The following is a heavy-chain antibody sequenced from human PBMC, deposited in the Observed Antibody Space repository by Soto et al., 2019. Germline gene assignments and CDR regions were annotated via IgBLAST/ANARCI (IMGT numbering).Heavy chain of an antibody. CDR3: ARGYGCSGGSCYFDY. CDR1: GYTFTSYA. J-gene: IGHJ4*02. V-gene: IGHV1-3*01. Sequence: ASGKVSCKASGYTFTSYAMHWVRQAPGQRLEWMGWINAGNGNTKYSQKFQGRVIITRDTSASTAYMELSSLRSEDTAVYYCARGYGCSGGSCYFDYWGQGTLVTVSS. D-gene: IGHD2-15*01. CDR2: INAGNGNT.